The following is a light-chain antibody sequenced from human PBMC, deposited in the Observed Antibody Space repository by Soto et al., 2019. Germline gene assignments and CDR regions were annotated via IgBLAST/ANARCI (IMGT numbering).Light chain of an antibody. CDR2: DVA. J-gene: IGLJ1*01. V-gene: IGLV2-11*01. CDR3: CSYAGGYTYL. Sequence: QALLTESRSVSGSPGQSVTISRTGTGNDVGAYNYVSWYQQHPGRPPKLMIYDVARWPSGVPDRFSGSKSGNTASLTISGLQAEDEADYSCCSYAGGYTYLFGTGTKVTVL. CDR1: GNDVGAYNY.